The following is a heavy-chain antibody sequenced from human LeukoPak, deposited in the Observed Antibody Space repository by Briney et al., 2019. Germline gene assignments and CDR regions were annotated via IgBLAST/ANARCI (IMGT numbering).Heavy chain of an antibody. CDR2: IYSGGST. CDR1: GFTVSNNY. D-gene: IGHD5-18*01. V-gene: IGHV3-53*01. J-gene: IGHJ4*02. Sequence: GGSLRLSCAASGFTVSNNYTSWVRQAPGKGLEWVSVIYSGGSTYYADSVKGRFTISRDNSKNTLYLQMNSLRAEDTAVYYCARTLGYSYGYFDYWGQGTLVTVSS. CDR3: ARTLGYSYGYFDY.